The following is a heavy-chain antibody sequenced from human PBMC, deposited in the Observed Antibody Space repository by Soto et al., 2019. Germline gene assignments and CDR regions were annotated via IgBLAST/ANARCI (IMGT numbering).Heavy chain of an antibody. CDR1: GGSFKSGSYY. CDR2: VYHTGRT. D-gene: IGHD3-3*01. J-gene: IGHJ4*02. V-gene: IGHV4-61*01. Sequence: QVHLQESGPGLVKPSETLSLTCTVSGGSFKSGSYYWSWIRQPQGKGLEWIGYVYHTGRTNYNPSLKSRVSISMDTSKNQFSLDLDSVTAADTAVYFCARDFDYFDYWGQGTLVTVSS. CDR3: ARDFDYFDY.